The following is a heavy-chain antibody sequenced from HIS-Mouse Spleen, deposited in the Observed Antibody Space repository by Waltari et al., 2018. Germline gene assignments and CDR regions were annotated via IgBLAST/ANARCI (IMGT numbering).Heavy chain of an antibody. CDR3: ARGLTGDLDY. CDR1: GYTFTSYD. J-gene: IGHJ4*02. V-gene: IGHV1-8*01. Sequence: QVQLVQSGAEVKKPGASVKVSCKASGYTFTSYDINWVRQATGQGLEWMGWKSPNSGNTGYPQKCQGRGTMSRNTCLSAAYMGLSSLRSGDTAVYYCARGLTGDLDYWGQGTLVTVSS. CDR2: KSPNSGNT. D-gene: IGHD7-27*01.